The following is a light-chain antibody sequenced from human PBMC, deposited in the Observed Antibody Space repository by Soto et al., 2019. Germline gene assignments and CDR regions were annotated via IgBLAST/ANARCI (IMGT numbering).Light chain of an antibody. CDR2: EVS. V-gene: IGLV2-8*01. CDR1: SSDVGGYNY. Sequence: QSVLTQPPSASGSPGQSVTISCTGTSSDVGGYNYVSWYQQHPGKATKLMIYEVSKRPSGVPDRFSGSKSGNTASLTVSGPQGENEADYYCTSYAGRNNLVLGPGTKATFL. CDR3: TSYAGRNNLV. J-gene: IGLJ1*01.